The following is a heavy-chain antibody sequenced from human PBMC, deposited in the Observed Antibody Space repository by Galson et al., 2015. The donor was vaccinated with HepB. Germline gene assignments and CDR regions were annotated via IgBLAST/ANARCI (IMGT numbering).Heavy chain of an antibody. Sequence: QSGAEVKKAEESLKISCKGSGYTFTNYWIAWVRQMPGKGLEWMGTIFAGDSDTRYSPSFQGQVTISVDRSINTAYLAWSSLKASDSAMYYCARKGKDSSDIRWFDPWGQGTLVTVSS. J-gene: IGHJ5*02. D-gene: IGHD6-19*01. CDR2: IFAGDSDT. V-gene: IGHV5-51*01. CDR3: ARKGKDSSDIRWFDP. CDR1: GYTFTNYW.